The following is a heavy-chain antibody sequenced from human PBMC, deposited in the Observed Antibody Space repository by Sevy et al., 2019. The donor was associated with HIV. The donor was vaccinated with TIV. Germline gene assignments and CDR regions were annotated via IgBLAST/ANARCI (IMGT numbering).Heavy chain of an antibody. D-gene: IGHD3-10*01. V-gene: IGHV3-21*06. Sequence: GGSLRLSCAASGFTFSYYTMNWVRQAPGKGLEWVSYISSGSSYKSYTDSVNGRFTISRDNAKNSLYLEMNSLIPEETALYFCAGDRDYYGSGTFDAWGQGTTVTVSS. CDR3: AGDRDYYGSGTFDA. CDR1: GFTFSYYT. CDR2: ISSGSSYK. J-gene: IGHJ6*02.